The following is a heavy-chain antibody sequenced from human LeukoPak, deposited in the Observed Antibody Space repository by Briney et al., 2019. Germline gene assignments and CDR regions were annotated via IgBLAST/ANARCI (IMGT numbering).Heavy chain of an antibody. D-gene: IGHD4-23*01. CDR1: GGTFSSYA. V-gene: IGHV1-69*13. CDR2: IIPIFGTA. Sequence: SVTVSCTASGGTFSSYAISWVRQAPGQGLEWMGGIIPIFGTANYAQKFQGRVTITADESTSTAYMELSSLRSEGTAVYYCARVLDGNDGDYWGQGTLVTVSS. CDR3: ARVLDGNDGDY. J-gene: IGHJ4*02.